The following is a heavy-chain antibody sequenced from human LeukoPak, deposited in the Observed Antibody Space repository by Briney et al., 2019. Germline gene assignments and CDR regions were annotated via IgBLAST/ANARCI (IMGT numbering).Heavy chain of an antibody. CDR2: IYSCGST. D-gene: IGHD6-13*01. J-gene: IGHJ4*02. V-gene: IGHV3-66*03. CDR3: ARGSSSWYDY. Sequence: GGSLRLSCAASGFTVSSNYMSWVRQAPGKGLEWVSVIYSCGSTYYADSVKGRFTISRDNAKNSLYLQMNSLRAEDTAVYYCARGSSSWYDYWGQGTLVTVSS. CDR1: GFTVSSNY.